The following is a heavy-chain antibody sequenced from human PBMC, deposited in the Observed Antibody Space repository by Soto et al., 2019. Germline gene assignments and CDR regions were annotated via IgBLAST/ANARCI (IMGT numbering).Heavy chain of an antibody. V-gene: IGHV1-24*01. CDR1: GYTLTELS. J-gene: IGHJ4*02. Sequence: WASVKVSCKVSGYTLTELSMHWVRQAPGKGLEWMGGFDPEDGETIYAQKFQGRVTMTEDTSTDTAYMELSSLRSEDTAVYYCATVRLLEYQLLTGRYYFDYWGQGTLVTVSS. CDR3: ATVRLLEYQLLTGRYYFDY. CDR2: FDPEDGET. D-gene: IGHD2-2*01.